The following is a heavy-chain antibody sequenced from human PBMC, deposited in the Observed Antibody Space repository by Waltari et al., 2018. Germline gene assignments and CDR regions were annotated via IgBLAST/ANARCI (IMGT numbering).Heavy chain of an antibody. J-gene: IGHJ4*02. D-gene: IGHD2-15*01. CDR3: ASFSPGYRPPFDY. V-gene: IGHV4-34*01. CDR1: GGSFSGYY. Sequence: QVQLQQWGAGLLKPSETLSLTCAVYGGSFSGYYWSWIRQPPGKGLEWIGEINHSGSTNYNPSLKSRVTISGDTSKNQFSLKLSSVTAADTAVYYCASFSPGYRPPFDYWGQGTLVTVSS. CDR2: INHSGST.